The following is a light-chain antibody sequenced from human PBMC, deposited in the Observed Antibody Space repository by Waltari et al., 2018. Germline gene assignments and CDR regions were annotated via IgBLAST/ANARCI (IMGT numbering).Light chain of an antibody. CDR1: SSDISSYNL. V-gene: IGLV2-23*01. Sequence: QSALTQPASVSGSPGQSITISCTGTSSDISSYNLVPWYQQHPGKAPKLIIYEANKRPSGVSSRFSGSKSGNTASLTISGPQAEDEANYYCYAYAGTRGVFGTGTKVTVL. CDR3: YAYAGTRGV. J-gene: IGLJ1*01. CDR2: EAN.